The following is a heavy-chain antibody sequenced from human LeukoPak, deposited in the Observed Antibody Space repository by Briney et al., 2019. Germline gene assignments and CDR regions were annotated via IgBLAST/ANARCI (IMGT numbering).Heavy chain of an antibody. V-gene: IGHV3-30-3*01. J-gene: IGHJ4*02. D-gene: IGHD1-26*01. Sequence: GRSLRLSCAASGFTFSSYAMHWVRQAPGKGLEWVAVISYDGSNKYYADSVKGRFTISRDNSKNTLYLQMNSLRAEDTAVYYCARGYSGSYLGPDYWGQATLVTVSS. CDR2: ISYDGSNK. CDR3: ARGYSGSYLGPDY. CDR1: GFTFSSYA.